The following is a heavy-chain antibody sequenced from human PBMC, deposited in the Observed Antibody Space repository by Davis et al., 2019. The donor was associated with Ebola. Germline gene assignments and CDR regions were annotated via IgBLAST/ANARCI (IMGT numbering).Heavy chain of an antibody. V-gene: IGHV1-2*02. D-gene: IGHD3-22*01. CDR2: INPNSAGT. CDR3: ARAPYYYDSSGYAPDH. CDR1: GYTFTGNY. J-gene: IGHJ4*02. Sequence: ASVKVSCKSSGYTFTGNYMHWVRQAPGQGLEWMGWINPNSAGTHYAQKFQGRVTMTRDTSITTAYMELSRLRSDDTAVYYCARAPYYYDSSGYAPDHWGQGTLVTVSS.